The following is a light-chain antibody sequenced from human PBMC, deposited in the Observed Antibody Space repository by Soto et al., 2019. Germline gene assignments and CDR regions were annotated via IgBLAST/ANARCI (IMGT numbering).Light chain of an antibody. CDR2: EVT. CDR3: SSYTSSSTLYV. CDR1: SSDVGGYNY. J-gene: IGLJ1*01. Sequence: QSVLTQPPSASGTPGQRVSISCSGGSSDVGGYNYVCWYKQHPGKAPQLMIYEVTNRPSGVSDRFSGSKSGNTASLTISGLQAEDEADYYCSSYTSSSTLYVFGTGTKVTVL. V-gene: IGLV2-14*01.